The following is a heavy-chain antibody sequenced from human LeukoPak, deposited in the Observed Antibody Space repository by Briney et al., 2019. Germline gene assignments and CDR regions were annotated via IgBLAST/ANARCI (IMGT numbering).Heavy chain of an antibody. CDR2: ISYDGSNK. CDR1: GFTFSSYA. Sequence: GRSLRLSCAASGFTFSSYAMHWVRQAPGKGLEWVAVISYDGSNKYYADSVKGRFTISRGNSKNTLYLQMNSLRAEDTAVYYCARSYYYAYFDYWGQGTLVTVSS. D-gene: IGHD3-10*01. J-gene: IGHJ4*02. V-gene: IGHV3-30-3*01. CDR3: ARSYYYAYFDY.